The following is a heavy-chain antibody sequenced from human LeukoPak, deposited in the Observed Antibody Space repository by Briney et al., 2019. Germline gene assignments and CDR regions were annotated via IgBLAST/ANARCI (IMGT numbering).Heavy chain of an antibody. V-gene: IGHV4-34*01. CDR3: ARDEGYCSSTSCSEYFQH. J-gene: IGHJ1*01. CDR2: INHSGST. D-gene: IGHD2-2*01. Sequence: SETLSLTCAVYGGSFSGYYWSWIRQPPGKGLEWIGEINHSGSTNYNPSLKSRVTISVDTSKNQFSLKLSCVTAADTAVYYCARDEGYCSSTSCSEYFQHWGQGTLVTVSS. CDR1: GGSFSGYY.